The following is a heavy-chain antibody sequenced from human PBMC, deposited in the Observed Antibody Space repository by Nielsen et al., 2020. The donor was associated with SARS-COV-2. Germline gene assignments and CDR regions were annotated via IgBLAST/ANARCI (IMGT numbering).Heavy chain of an antibody. D-gene: IGHD3-22*01. CDR1: EFTFSSHW. Sequence: GGSLRLSCAASEFTFSSHWMHWVRQTPGKGLVWVSRIKSDGSSTSYADSVKGRFTISRDNAKSTLYLQLNSLRAEDTAVYYCAKVSSGYYHYFDYWGQGTLVTVSS. J-gene: IGHJ4*02. V-gene: IGHV3-74*01. CDR3: AKVSSGYYHYFDY. CDR2: IKSDGSST.